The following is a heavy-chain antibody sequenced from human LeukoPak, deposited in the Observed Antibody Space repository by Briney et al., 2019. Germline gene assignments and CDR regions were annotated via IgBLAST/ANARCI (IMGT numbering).Heavy chain of an antibody. J-gene: IGHJ4*02. Sequence: GGSLRLSCAASGFTLSSYGMNWVGQAPGKGLGWVSYISRSSITIYYADFVKGRSTISRDNAKNSLYLQMNSLRAEDTAVYYCARDSITIFAVILNWGQGTLVTVSS. V-gene: IGHV3-48*01. CDR2: ISRSSITI. CDR1: GFTLSSYG. CDR3: ARDSITIFAVILN. D-gene: IGHD3-3*01.